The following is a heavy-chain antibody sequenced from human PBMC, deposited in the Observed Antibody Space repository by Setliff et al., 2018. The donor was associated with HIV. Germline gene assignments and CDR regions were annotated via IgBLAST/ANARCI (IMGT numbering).Heavy chain of an antibody. J-gene: IGHJ6*03. D-gene: IGHD3-10*01. Sequence: ASVKVSCKASGGTFSNYAVSWVRQAPGQGLEWMGGIIPIPGVPKYAQNFQGKVTITADKSTTTAYMDLSSLRSEDTAVYYCARGRYGSGSYYRGALGYYYYYMDVWGKGTAVTVSS. CDR3: ARGRYGSGSYYRGALGYYYYYMDV. CDR1: GGTFSNYA. V-gene: IGHV1-69*10. CDR2: IIPIPGVP.